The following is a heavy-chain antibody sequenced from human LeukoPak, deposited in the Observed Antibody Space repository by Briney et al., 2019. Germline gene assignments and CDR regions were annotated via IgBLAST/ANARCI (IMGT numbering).Heavy chain of an antibody. CDR1: GGSFSGYY. CDR3: ARSKGRVSWFDP. J-gene: IGHJ5*02. D-gene: IGHD4-11*01. CDR2: INHSGST. V-gene: IGHV4-34*01. Sequence: SETLSLTCAVYGGSFSGYYWSWIRQPPGKGLEWIGEINHSGSTNYNPTLKSRVTISVDTSKNQFSLKLSSVTAADTAVYSCARSKGRVSWFDPWGQGTLVTVSS.